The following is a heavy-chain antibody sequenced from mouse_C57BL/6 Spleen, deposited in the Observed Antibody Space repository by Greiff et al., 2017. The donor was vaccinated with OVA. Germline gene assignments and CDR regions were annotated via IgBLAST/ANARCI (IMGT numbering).Heavy chain of an antibody. D-gene: IGHD2-3*01. CDR2: IHPNSGST. Sequence: QVQLQQPGAELVKPGASVKLSCKASGYTFTSYWMHWVKQRPGQGLEWIGMIHPNSGSTNYNEKFKSKATLTVDKSSSTAYMQLSSLTSEDSAVYYCARNDGYSSWYCDVWGTGTTVTVSS. CDR1: GYTFTSYW. J-gene: IGHJ1*03. V-gene: IGHV1-64*01. CDR3: ARNDGYSSWYCDV.